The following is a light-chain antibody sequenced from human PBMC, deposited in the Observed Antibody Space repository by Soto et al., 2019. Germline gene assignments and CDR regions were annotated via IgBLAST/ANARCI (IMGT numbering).Light chain of an antibody. V-gene: IGKV1-27*01. CDR1: QGITDY. Sequence: DIQMTQSPSSLSASVGDRVTITCRASQGITDYLAWYQQKPGQVPNLLIYAASTLQSVVPSRFSCSGSGTDFTLTITGLQPEDVATYYCQNYNSAPWTFGQGTKVEIK. CDR3: QNYNSAPWT. J-gene: IGKJ1*01. CDR2: AAS.